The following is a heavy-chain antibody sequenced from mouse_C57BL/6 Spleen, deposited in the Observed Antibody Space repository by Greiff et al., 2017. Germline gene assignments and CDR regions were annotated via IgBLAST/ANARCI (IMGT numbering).Heavy chain of an antibody. J-gene: IGHJ4*01. CDR2: ISSGGGYT. CDR1: GFTFSSYG. V-gene: IGHV5-6*02. Sequence: EVKLVESGGDLVKPGGSLKLSCAASGFTFSSYGMSWVRQTPDKRLEWVATISSGGGYTYYPDSVKGRFTISRDNAKNTLYLQMSSLKSEDTAMYYSARQGAELDDWGKGTSVTVSS. CDR3: ARQGAELDD.